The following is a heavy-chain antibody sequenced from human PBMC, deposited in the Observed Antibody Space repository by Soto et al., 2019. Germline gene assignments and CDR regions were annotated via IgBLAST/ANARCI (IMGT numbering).Heavy chain of an antibody. J-gene: IGHJ4*02. CDR2: INVGTGDT. CDR1: GYTFNSYT. Sequence: ASVKVSCKASGYTFNSYTMHWARQAPGQRLEWMGWINVGTGDTKYSQRFQGRVTITRDTSANIVYMELSSLRSEDTAVYYCARDGGYDILTGYLDCWGRGTLVTVSS. D-gene: IGHD3-9*01. V-gene: IGHV1-3*01. CDR3: ARDGGYDILTGYLDC.